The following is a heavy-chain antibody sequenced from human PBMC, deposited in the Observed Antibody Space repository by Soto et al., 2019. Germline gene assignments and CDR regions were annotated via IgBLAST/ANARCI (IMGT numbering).Heavy chain of an antibody. CDR1: GGTFSSYT. V-gene: IGHV1-69*02. Sequence: QVQLVQSGAAVKKPGSSVKVSCKASGGTFSSYTISWVRQAPGQGLEWMGRIIPILGIANYAQKFQGRVTLTADKYTSTGYMELCSLRSEDTAVYYCAMETGTMLVEQWGQRTLVTVAS. CDR2: IIPILGIA. J-gene: IGHJ4*02. D-gene: IGHD3-22*01. CDR3: AMETGTMLVEQ.